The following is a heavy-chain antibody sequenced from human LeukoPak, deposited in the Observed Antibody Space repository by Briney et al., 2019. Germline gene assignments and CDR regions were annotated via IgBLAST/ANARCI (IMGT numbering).Heavy chain of an antibody. CDR3: ARARGYYPYFDY. V-gene: IGHV4-59*01. J-gene: IGHJ4*02. CDR1: GGSISSYY. CDR2: IYYSGST. D-gene: IGHD1-26*01. Sequence: PSETLSLTCTVSGGSISSYYWSWIRQPPGKGLEWIGYIYYSGSTNYNPSLKSRVTISVDTSKNQFSLKLSSVTAADTAVYYCARARGYYPYFDYWGQGTLVTVSS.